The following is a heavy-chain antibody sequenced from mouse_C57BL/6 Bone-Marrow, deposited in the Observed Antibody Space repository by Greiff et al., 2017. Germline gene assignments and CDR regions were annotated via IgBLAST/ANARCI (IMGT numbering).Heavy chain of an antibody. CDR1: GFNIKDDY. CDR2: IDPGNGDT. Sequence: EVMLVESGAELVRPGASVKLSCTASGFNIKDDYMHWVKQRPEQGLEWIGWIDPGNGDTEYTSKFQGKATIAVDTSSNTAYLQLSSLTSEDTAVYYCTRNAYWGQGTLVTVSA. J-gene: IGHJ3*01. V-gene: IGHV14-4*01. CDR3: TRNAY.